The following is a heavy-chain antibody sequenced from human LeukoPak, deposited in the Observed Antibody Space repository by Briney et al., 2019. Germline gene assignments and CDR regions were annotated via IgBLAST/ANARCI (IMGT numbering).Heavy chain of an antibody. CDR2: IWYDGSNK. D-gene: IGHD4-17*01. Sequence: GRSLRPSCAASGFTFSSYGMHWVRQAPGKGLEWVAVIWYDGSNKCYADSVKGRFTISRDNSKNTLYLQMNSLRAEDTAVYYCAGDYGEYYYGMDVWGQGTTVTVSS. CDR3: AGDYGEYYYGMDV. CDR1: GFTFSSYG. J-gene: IGHJ6*02. V-gene: IGHV3-33*01.